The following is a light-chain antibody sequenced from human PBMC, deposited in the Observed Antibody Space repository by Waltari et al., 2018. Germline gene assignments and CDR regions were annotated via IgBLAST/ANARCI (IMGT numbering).Light chain of an antibody. CDR2: HAS. J-gene: IGKJ1*01. CDR3: QQYNNWPPGT. V-gene: IGKV3-15*01. CDR1: QTIGFS. Sequence: TVVTQSPATLSVSPGERATLSCRTSQTIGFSLAWYQQKPGQAPRLLIYHASTRATGIPDRFSGSGSESGFTLTISSLQSEDVAVYYCQQYNNWPPGTFGQGTKVEI.